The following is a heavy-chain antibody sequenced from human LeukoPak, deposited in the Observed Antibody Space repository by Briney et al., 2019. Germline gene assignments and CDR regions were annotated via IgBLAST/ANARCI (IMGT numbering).Heavy chain of an antibody. J-gene: IGHJ1*01. Sequence: GGSLRLSCAVSGFTVSSNFMSWVRQAPGKGPEWVSVIYTSGITYYADSVRGRFTISRDNSKNTLYLQMDSLTAEDTAVYYCAKDIYYYDSSRYFQHWGQGTLVTVSS. CDR3: AKDIYYYDSSRYFQH. CDR2: IYTSGIT. CDR1: GFTVSSNF. D-gene: IGHD3-22*01. V-gene: IGHV3-66*01.